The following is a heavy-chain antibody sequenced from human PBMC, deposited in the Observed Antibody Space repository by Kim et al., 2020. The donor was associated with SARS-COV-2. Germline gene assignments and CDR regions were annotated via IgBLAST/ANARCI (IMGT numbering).Heavy chain of an antibody. D-gene: IGHD3-10*01. CDR2: ISRSSSTI. CDR1: GFTFSDYY. Sequence: GGSLRLSCAASGFTFSDYYMSWIRQAPGKGLEWVSYISRSSSTIDYADSVKGRFTISRDNAKNSLYLQMNSLRAEDTAVYYCVTHMVRGAPRFDYWGQGTLVTVSS. J-gene: IGHJ4*02. V-gene: IGHV3-11*01. CDR3: VTHMVRGAPRFDY.